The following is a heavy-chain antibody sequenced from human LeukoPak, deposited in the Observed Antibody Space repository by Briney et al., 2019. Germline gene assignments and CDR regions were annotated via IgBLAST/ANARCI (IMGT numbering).Heavy chain of an antibody. CDR3: ARHLAAVFDY. CDR1: GGSISSSSYY. V-gene: IGHV4-61*05. Sequence: SETLSLTCTVSGGSISSSSYYWSWIRQPPGKGLEWIGYIFYSGSTDYNPSLKSRVTISVDTSKNQFSLKLSSMTAADTAVYYCARHLAAVFDYWGQGTLVTVSS. CDR2: IFYSGST. D-gene: IGHD6-13*01. J-gene: IGHJ4*02.